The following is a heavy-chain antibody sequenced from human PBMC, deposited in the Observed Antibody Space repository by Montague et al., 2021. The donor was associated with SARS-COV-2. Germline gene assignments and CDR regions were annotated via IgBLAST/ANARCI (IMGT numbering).Heavy chain of an antibody. CDR3: ARDEYNRYWYKY. V-gene: IGHV4-39*07. CDR1: AGSLSSRSNY. D-gene: IGHD2-8*02. Sequence: SETLSPTCTVSAGSLSSRSNYWGWIRQPPGMGLQWIGSVDSAGSTYYXPSVKSRVTISLDTSKNQFSLKLSSVTAADTAVYYCARDEYNRYWYKYWGQGALVTVSS. J-gene: IGHJ4*02. CDR2: VDSAGST.